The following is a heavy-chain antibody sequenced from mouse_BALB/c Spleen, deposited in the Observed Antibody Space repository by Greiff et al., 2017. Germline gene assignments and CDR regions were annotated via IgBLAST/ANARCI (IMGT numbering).Heavy chain of an antibody. CDR1: GYSITSDYA. J-gene: IGHJ4*01. CDR2: ISYSGST. CDR3: ARKIVATEGAMDY. Sequence: EVQRVESGPGLVKPSQSLSLTCTVTGYSITSDYAWNWIRQFPGNKLEWMGYISYSGSTSYNPSLKSRISITRDTSKNQFFLQLNSVTTEDTATYYCARKIVATEGAMDYWGQGTSVTVSS. V-gene: IGHV3-2*02. D-gene: IGHD1-1*01.